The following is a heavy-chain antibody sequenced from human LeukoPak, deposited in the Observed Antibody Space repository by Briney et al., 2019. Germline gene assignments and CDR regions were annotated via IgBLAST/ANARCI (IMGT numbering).Heavy chain of an antibody. CDR3: ASLRDGYNFDYYYMDV. J-gene: IGHJ6*03. D-gene: IGHD5-24*01. CDR2: INPNSGGT. Sequence: ASVKVSCKASGYTFTGYYMHWVRQAPGQGLEWMGRINPNSGGTNYVQKFQGRVTRTRDTSISTAYIELSRLRSEDTAVDYCASLRDGYNFDYYYMDVWGKGPTDTVPS. CDR1: GYTFTGYY. V-gene: IGHV1-2*06.